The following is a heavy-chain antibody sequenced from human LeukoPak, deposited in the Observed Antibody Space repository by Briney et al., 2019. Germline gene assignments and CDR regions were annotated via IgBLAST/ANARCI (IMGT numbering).Heavy chain of an antibody. CDR2: IYYSGST. J-gene: IGHJ6*02. D-gene: IGHD3-22*01. CDR1: GGSFSGYY. V-gene: IGHV4-59*01. Sequence: SETLSLTCAVYGGSFSGYYWSWIRQPPGKGLEWIGYIYYSGSTNYNPSLKSRVTISVDTSKNQFSLKLSSVTAADTAVYYCARESGRHYDSSGYYGYYYGMDVWGQGTTVTVSS. CDR3: ARESGRHYDSSGYYGYYYGMDV.